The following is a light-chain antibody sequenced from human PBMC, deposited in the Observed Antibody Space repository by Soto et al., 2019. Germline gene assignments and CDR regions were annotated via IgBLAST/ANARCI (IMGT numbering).Light chain of an antibody. CDR1: RRDVGNYNL. CDR2: EGN. CDR3: CSLTTSHTYV. V-gene: IGLV2-14*02. J-gene: IGLJ1*01. Sequence: QSALTQPASVSGSTGQSITISCTGTRRDVGNYNLVSWYQQHPGKAPKLIIYEGNKRPSGVSNRYSGSKSGNSASLTISGLQADDEADYYCCSLTTSHTYVFGSGTKVTVL.